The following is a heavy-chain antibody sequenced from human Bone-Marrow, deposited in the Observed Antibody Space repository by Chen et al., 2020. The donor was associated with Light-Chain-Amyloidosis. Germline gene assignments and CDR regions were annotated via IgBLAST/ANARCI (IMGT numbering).Heavy chain of an antibody. Sequence: EVQLLESGGGLVQPGGSLRLSCSASGFTFSAYSMGWVRQAQGEGRGWVEVTRGSESATDDEESVGGRFAISRDNSMNTLYLQMNRLTSDDTAVYLCARRARISSGQFDIWGRGTLVTVSS. CDR3: ARRARISSGQFDI. CDR1: GFTFSAYS. J-gene: IGHJ4*02. V-gene: IGHV3-23*01. D-gene: IGHD6-19*01. CDR2: TRGSESAT.